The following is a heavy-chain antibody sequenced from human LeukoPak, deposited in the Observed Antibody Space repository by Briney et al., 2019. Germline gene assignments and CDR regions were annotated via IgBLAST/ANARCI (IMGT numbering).Heavy chain of an antibody. V-gene: IGHV3-11*06. CDR3: ARGGSSGWYAFDI. D-gene: IGHD6-19*01. Sequence: GGSLRLSCAASGFSFSDYYMSWIRQAPGKGLEWVSYISSSSSYTNYADSVKGRFTISRDNAKNSLYLQMNSLRAEDTAVYYCARGGSSGWYAFDIWGQGTMVTVSS. CDR1: GFSFSDYY. CDR2: ISSSSSYT. J-gene: IGHJ3*02.